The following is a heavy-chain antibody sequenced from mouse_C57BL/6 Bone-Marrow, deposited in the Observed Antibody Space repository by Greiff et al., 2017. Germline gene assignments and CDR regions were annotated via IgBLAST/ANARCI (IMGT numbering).Heavy chain of an antibody. D-gene: IGHD1-1*01. CDR3: ASGIYYYGSSLAMDY. Sequence: QVQLQQPGAELVKPGASVKLSCKASGYTFTSYWMHWVKQRPGQGLEWIGMIPPNSGSTNYNEKFKSKATLTVDKSSSTAYLRLSSLTSEDSAVYYCASGIYYYGSSLAMDYWGQGTSVTVSS. J-gene: IGHJ4*01. CDR2: IPPNSGST. CDR1: GYTFTSYW. V-gene: IGHV1-64*01.